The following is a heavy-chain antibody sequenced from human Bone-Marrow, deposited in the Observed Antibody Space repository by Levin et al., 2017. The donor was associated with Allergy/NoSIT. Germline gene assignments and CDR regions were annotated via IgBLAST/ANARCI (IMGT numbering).Heavy chain of an antibody. D-gene: IGHD2-2*01. CDR2: ISYDGSNK. J-gene: IGHJ6*03. V-gene: IGHV3-30*18. CDR1: GFTFSSYG. Sequence: GGSLRLSCAASGFTFSSYGMHWVRQAPGKGLEWVAVISYDGSNKYYADSVKGRFTISRDNSKNTLYLQMNSLRAEDTAVYYCAKDATVRRYCSSTSCYARAMDVWGKGTTVTVSS. CDR3: AKDATVRRYCSSTSCYARAMDV.